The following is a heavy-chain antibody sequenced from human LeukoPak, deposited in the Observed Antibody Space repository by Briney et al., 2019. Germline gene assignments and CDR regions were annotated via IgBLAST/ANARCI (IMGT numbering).Heavy chain of an antibody. CDR1: GGSMSIYL. Sequence: SETLSLTCTISGGSMSIYLWSWIRQPPGKALEWIGYISDSGSTNYNPSLKSRVTLSADTSRNQFSLRLTSVTAADTAVYYCARHHYDSSGYYHHDYWGQGTLVTVSP. CDR3: ARHHYDSSGYYHHDY. J-gene: IGHJ4*02. D-gene: IGHD3-22*01. V-gene: IGHV4-59*08. CDR2: ISDSGST.